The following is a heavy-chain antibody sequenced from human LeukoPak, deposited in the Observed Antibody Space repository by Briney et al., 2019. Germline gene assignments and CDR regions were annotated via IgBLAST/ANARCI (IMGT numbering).Heavy chain of an antibody. J-gene: IGHJ4*02. Sequence: TSETLSLTCAVYGGSFSGYYWSWIRQPPGKGLEWIGEINHSGSTNYNPSLKSRVTISVDTSKNQFSLKLSSVTAADTAVYYCARSVLRFLEWPFDYWGQGTLVTVSS. CDR2: INHSGST. D-gene: IGHD3-3*01. CDR1: GGSFSGYY. CDR3: ARSVLRFLEWPFDY. V-gene: IGHV4-34*01.